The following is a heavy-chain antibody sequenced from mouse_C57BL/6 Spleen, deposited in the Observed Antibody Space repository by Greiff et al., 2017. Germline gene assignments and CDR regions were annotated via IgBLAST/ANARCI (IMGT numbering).Heavy chain of an antibody. CDR1: GYTFTSYW. D-gene: IGHD1-1*01. V-gene: IGHV1-53*01. Sequence: QVQLKQPGTELVKPGASVKLSCKASGYTFTSYWMHWVKQRPGQGLEWIGNINPSTGGPNYNEKFKSKATLTVDKSSSTAYMQLSSLTSEVSAVYYGAREATTGVATRGYFDYWGQGTTLTVSS. CDR3: AREATTGVATRGYFDY. CDR2: INPSTGGP. J-gene: IGHJ2*01.